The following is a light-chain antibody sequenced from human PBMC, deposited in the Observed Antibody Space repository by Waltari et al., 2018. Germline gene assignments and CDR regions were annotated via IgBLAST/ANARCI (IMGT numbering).Light chain of an antibody. Sequence: DVQMTQSPSSLSVSVGDRVTITCQASQDITNYLNWYQQKPGKVPKLLIYDASNLETGVPSRFSGTGSGTHFTFIISGLQSEDVATYYCQQYDKPPIAFGQGTRLDIK. CDR2: DAS. J-gene: IGKJ5*01. V-gene: IGKV1-33*01. CDR3: QQYDKPPIA. CDR1: QDITNY.